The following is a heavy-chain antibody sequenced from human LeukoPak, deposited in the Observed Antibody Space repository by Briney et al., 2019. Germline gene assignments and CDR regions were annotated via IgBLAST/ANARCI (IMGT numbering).Heavy chain of an antibody. CDR1: GGSISSYY. CDR3: ARVSFFRWASTRPSYYYYYMDV. Sequence: SETLSLTCTVSGGSISSYYWSWIRQPPGKGLEWIGEINHSGSTNYNPSLKSRVTISVDTSKNQFSLKLSAVTAADTAVYYCARVSFFRWASTRPSYYYYYMDVWGKGTTVTISS. V-gene: IGHV4-34*01. D-gene: IGHD2-15*01. J-gene: IGHJ6*03. CDR2: INHSGST.